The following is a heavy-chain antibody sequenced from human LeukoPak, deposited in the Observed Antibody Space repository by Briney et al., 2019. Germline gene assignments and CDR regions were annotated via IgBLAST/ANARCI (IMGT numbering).Heavy chain of an antibody. D-gene: IGHD3-22*01. Sequence: GGSLRLSRAASGFTFSSYAMSWVRQAPGKGLEWVSAISGSGGSTYYAGSVKGRFTISRDNSKNTLYLQMNSLRAEDTAVYYCETDYYDSSGYYGYWGQGTLVTVSS. V-gene: IGHV3-23*01. CDR1: GFTFSSYA. CDR2: ISGSGGST. J-gene: IGHJ4*02. CDR3: ETDYYDSSGYYGY.